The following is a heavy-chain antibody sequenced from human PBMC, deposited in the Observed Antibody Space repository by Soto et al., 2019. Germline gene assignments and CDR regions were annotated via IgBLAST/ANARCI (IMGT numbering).Heavy chain of an antibody. J-gene: IGHJ5*02. CDR2: ISGSGGST. CDR1: GFTFSSYA. CDR3: ANSLTRSSSWYAIVGWFDP. D-gene: IGHD6-13*01. V-gene: IGHV3-23*01. Sequence: GGSLRLSCAASGFTFSSYAMSWVRQAPGKGLEWVSAISGSGGSTYYADSVKGRFTISRDNSKNTLYLQMNSLRAEDTAVYSCANSLTRSSSWYAIVGWFDPWGQGTLVTVSS.